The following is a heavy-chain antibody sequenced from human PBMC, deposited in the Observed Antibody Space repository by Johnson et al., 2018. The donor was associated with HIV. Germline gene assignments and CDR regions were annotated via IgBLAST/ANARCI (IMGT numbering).Heavy chain of an antibody. CDR2: INSDGSST. CDR3: ARDRRFYDVLTSSSCPTFDL. V-gene: IGHV3-74*01. J-gene: IGHJ3*01. D-gene: IGHD3-9*01. CDR1: GFTFSSYW. Sequence: VQLVESGGGLVQPGGSLRLSCAVSGFTFSSYWMHWVRQAPGKGLVWFSRINSDGSSTNYADSVKGRFTISRDNAENTLYLQMNSLRAEGTAVYYCARDRRFYDVLTSSSCPTFDLWGQGTMVTVSS.